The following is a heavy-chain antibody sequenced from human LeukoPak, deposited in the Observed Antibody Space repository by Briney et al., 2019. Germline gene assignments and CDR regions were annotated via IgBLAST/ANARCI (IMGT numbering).Heavy chain of an antibody. V-gene: IGHV3-23*01. Sequence: GGSLRLSCAASGFTFSNAWMSWVRQAPGKGLEWVSAISGSGGSTYYADSVKGRFTISRDNSKNTLYLQMNSLRAEDTAVYYCAKGLRGVIIPFDPWGQGTLVTVSS. CDR3: AKGLRGVIIPFDP. CDR2: ISGSGGST. D-gene: IGHD3-10*01. CDR1: GFTFSNAW. J-gene: IGHJ5*02.